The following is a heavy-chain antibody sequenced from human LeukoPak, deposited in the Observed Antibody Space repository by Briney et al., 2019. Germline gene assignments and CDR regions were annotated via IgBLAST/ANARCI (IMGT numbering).Heavy chain of an antibody. V-gene: IGHV3-15*01. J-gene: IGHJ4*02. CDR1: GFTFSNFW. D-gene: IGHD3-10*01. CDR2: IKSKTDGETT. Sequence: PGGSLRLSCAASGFTFSNFWMSWVRQAPGKGLEWIGRIKSKTDGETTNYAEPVRGRFTISRDDSKSAVYLQMNSLKIEDTAVYYCTTDLGTYYHGSQRLIPIDYWGQGSLVTVSS. CDR3: TTDLGTYYHGSQRLIPIDY.